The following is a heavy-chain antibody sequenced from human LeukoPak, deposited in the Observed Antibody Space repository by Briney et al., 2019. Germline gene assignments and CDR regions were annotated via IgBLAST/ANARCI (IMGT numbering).Heavy chain of an antibody. CDR1: GYTFTGYY. Sequence: ASVEVSCKASGYTFTGYYMHWVRQAPGQGLEWMGWINPNSGGTNYAQKFQGRVTMTRDTSISTAYMELSRLRSDDTAVYYCARSYYYDSSGYTYFDYWGQGTLVTVSS. CDR3: ARSYYYDSSGYTYFDY. V-gene: IGHV1-2*02. J-gene: IGHJ4*02. CDR2: INPNSGGT. D-gene: IGHD3-22*01.